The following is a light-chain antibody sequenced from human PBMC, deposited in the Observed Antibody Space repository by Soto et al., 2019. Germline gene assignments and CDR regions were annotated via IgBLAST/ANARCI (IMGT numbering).Light chain of an antibody. CDR2: DDG. CDR1: NIGSKS. CDR3: HVWHSTSDHVV. V-gene: IGLV3-21*02. J-gene: IGLJ2*01. Sequence: SYELTQPPSVSVAPGQTARITCGGNNIGSKSVHWYQQKPGQAPVLVVYDDGDRPSGIPERFSGSNSGNTATLTISRVEAGDEADYYCHVWHSTSDHVVFGGGTKVTVL.